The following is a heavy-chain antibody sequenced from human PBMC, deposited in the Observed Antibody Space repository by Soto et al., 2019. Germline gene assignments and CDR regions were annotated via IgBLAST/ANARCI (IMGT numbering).Heavy chain of an antibody. CDR2: INAGNGNT. V-gene: IGHV1-3*01. CDR1: GYTFTGYA. D-gene: IGHD2-2*01. CDR3: ARVGPFCSSTSCRYLNWFDP. Sequence: ASVKVSCEASGYTFTGYAMDWVRQAPGQRLGWMGWINAGNGNTKYSQKFQGRVTITRDTSASTAYMELSSLRSEDTAVYYCARVGPFCSSTSCRYLNWFDPWGQGTLVTVSS. J-gene: IGHJ5*02.